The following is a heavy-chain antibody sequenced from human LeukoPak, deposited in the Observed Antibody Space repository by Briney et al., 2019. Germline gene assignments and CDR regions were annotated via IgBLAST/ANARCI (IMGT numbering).Heavy chain of an antibody. J-gene: IGHJ6*03. CDR2: IYTSGIT. CDR3: ARFYGSGSYSPRGDYYYYMDV. CDR1: GGSISSYY. V-gene: IGHV4-4*07. D-gene: IGHD3-10*01. Sequence: PSETLSLTCTVSGGSISSYYWSWIRQPAGKGLEWIGRIYTSGITNYNPSLKSRITMSVDTSKNQFSLKLSSVTAADTVVYYCARFYGSGSYSPRGDYYYYMDVWGKGTTVTISS.